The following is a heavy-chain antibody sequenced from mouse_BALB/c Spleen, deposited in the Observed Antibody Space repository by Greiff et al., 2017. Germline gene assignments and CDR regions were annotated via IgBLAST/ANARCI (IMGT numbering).Heavy chain of an antibody. CDR2: IYPGDGDT. V-gene: IGHV1-87*01. CDR3: ARSEVRGYFDY. J-gene: IGHJ2*01. Sequence: VQLQQSGAELARPGASVKLSCKASGYTFTSYWMQWVKQRPGQGLEWIGAIYPGDGDTRYTQKFKGKATLTADKSSSTAYMQLSSLASEDSAVYYCARSEVRGYFDYWGQGTTLTVSS. CDR1: GYTFTSYW. D-gene: IGHD2-14*01.